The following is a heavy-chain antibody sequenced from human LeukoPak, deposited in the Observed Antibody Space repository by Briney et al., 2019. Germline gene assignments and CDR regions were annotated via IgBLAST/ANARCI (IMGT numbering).Heavy chain of an antibody. Sequence: GGSLRLSCAASGFTFSSYEMNWVRQAPGKGLEWVSYISSSGSTIYYADSVKGRFTISRDNAKNSLYLQMNSLRAEDTAVYYCARDRSSSWLRKPLHYFDYWGQGTLVTVSS. J-gene: IGHJ4*02. CDR1: GFTFSSYE. CDR3: ARDRSSSWLRKPLHYFDY. D-gene: IGHD6-13*01. CDR2: ISSSGSTI. V-gene: IGHV3-48*03.